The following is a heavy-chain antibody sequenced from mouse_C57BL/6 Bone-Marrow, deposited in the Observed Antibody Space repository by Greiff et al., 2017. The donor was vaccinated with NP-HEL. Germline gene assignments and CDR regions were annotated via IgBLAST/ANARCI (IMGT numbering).Heavy chain of an antibody. CDR3: ARDAWSFYDYDEGGAMDY. V-gene: IGHV7-1*01. D-gene: IGHD2-4*01. Sequence: EVKLVESGGGLVQSGRSLRLSCATSGFTFSDFYMEWVRQAPGKGLEWIAASRHKANDYTTEYSASVKGRFIVSRDTSQSILYLQMNALRAEDTAIYYCARDAWSFYDYDEGGAMDYWGQGTSVTVSS. J-gene: IGHJ4*01. CDR1: GFTFSDFY. CDR2: SRHKANDYTT.